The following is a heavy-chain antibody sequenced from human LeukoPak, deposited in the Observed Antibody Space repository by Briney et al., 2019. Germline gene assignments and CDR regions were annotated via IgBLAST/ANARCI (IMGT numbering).Heavy chain of an antibody. J-gene: IGHJ4*02. CDR1: GFSLSTSGMC. Sequence: SGPTLVNPTQTLTLTCTFSGFSLSTSGMCVSWIRQPPEKALEWLARIDWDGDKWYSTSLKTRLTISKDTSKNQVVLTMTDMDPVVTPTYCGARMGSASNYFDYWGQGALVNVSS. CDR2: IDWDGDK. CDR3: ARMGSASNYFDY. D-gene: IGHD6-19*01. V-gene: IGHV2-70*11.